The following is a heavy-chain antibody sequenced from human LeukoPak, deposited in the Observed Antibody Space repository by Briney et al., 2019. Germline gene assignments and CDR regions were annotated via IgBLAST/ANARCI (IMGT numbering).Heavy chain of an antibody. CDR3: ATNSRVGITFGGVIVY. CDR2: ISGSGGST. D-gene: IGHD3-16*02. J-gene: IGHJ4*02. Sequence: GGSLRLSCAASGFTFSSYAMSWVRQAPGKGLEWVSAISGSGGSTYYADSVKGRFTISRDNSKNTLYLQMNSLRAEDTAVYYCATNSRVGITFGGVIVYWGQGTLVTVSS. CDR1: GFTFSSYA. V-gene: IGHV3-23*01.